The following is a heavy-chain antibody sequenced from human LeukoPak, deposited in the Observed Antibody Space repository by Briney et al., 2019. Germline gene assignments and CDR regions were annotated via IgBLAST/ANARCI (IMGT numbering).Heavy chain of an antibody. J-gene: IGHJ4*02. CDR1: GGSISTTTYY. CDR2: INHSGST. V-gene: IGHV4-39*07. Sequence: PSETLSLTCIVSGGSISTTTYYWAWVRQPPGKGLEWIGEINHSGSTNYNPSLKSRVTISVDTSKNQFSLKLSSVTAADTAVYYCARGRGDYWGQGTLVTVSS. D-gene: IGHD1-26*01. CDR3: ARGRGDY.